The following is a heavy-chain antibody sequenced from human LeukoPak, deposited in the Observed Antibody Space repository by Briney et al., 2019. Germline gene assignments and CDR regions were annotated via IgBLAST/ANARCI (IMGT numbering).Heavy chain of an antibody. Sequence: SETLSLTCTVSGGSIRSNLDYWGWIRQPPGKGLEWIGSISYSGSTDYNPSLKSRVSLSVDTSKNQFSLKLSSVTAADTAVYYCARLGTHGDFHYWGQGTLVTVSS. CDR1: GGSIRSNLDY. CDR3: ARLGTHGDFHY. J-gene: IGHJ4*02. CDR2: ISYSGST. V-gene: IGHV4-39*01. D-gene: IGHD4-17*01.